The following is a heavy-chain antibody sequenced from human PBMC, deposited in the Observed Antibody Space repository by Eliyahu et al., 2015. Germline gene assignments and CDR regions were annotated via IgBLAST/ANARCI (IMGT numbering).Heavy chain of an antibody. CDR2: IYYSGTT. CDR3: ARDRPFDI. V-gene: IGHV4-59*01. J-gene: IGHJ3*02. CDR1: GGSISTYY. Sequence: QVQLQQSGPGLVKPSXTLSLACTVSGGSISTYYWSWIRQPPGKGLEWIGYIYYSGTTNYNPSLKSRVTISIDTSKNQFSLNLSSVTAADTAVYYCARDRPFDIWGQGTMVTVSS.